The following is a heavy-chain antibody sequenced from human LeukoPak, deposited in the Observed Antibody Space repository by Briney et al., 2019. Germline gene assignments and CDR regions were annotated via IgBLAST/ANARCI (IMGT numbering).Heavy chain of an antibody. Sequence: GGSLRLSCAASGFTFSNYWMSWVRQAPGKGLEWVAFIRYDGSNKYYADSVKGRFTISRDNSKNTLYLQMNSLRAEDTAMYYCARAIWFGEGHDYWGQGTLVTVSS. CDR1: GFTFSNYW. CDR3: ARAIWFGEGHDY. D-gene: IGHD3-10*01. CDR2: IRYDGSNK. V-gene: IGHV3-30*02. J-gene: IGHJ4*02.